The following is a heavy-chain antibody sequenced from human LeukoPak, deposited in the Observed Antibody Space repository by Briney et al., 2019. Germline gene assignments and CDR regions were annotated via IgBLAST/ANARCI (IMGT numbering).Heavy chain of an antibody. V-gene: IGHV1-2*02. CDR2: INPNSGGT. D-gene: IGHD1-1*01. CDR1: GYTFTCYY. J-gene: IGHJ4*02. Sequence: GASVKVSCKASGYTFTCYYMHWVRQAPGQGLEWMGWINPNSGGTNYAQKFQGRVTMTRDTSISTAYMELSRLRSDDTAVYYCARDLTTGTTGNLDYWGQGTLVTVSS. CDR3: ARDLTTGTTGNLDY.